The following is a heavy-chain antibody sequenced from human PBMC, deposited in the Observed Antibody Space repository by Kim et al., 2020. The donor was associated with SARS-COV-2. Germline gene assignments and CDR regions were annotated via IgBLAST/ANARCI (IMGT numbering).Heavy chain of an antibody. J-gene: IGHJ4*02. V-gene: IGHV5-51*01. Sequence: YAPSCPGQVTISADKSISTAYLQWSSLKASDTAMYYCAITVVTPEWVFDYWGQGTLVTVSS. D-gene: IGHD3-3*01. CDR3: AITVVTPEWVFDY.